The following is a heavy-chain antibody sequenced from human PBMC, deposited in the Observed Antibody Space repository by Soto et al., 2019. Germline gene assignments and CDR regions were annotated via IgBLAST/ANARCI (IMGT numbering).Heavy chain of an antibody. Sequence: SETLSLTCTVSGGSISSYYWSWIRQPPGKGLEWIGYIYYSGSTNYNPSLKSRVTISVDTSKNQFSLKLSSVTAADTAVYYCARRGYSGYDPKAYWYFDLWGRGTLVTVSS. V-gene: IGHV4-59*08. CDR2: IYYSGST. CDR1: GGSISSYY. CDR3: ARRGYSGYDPKAYWYFDL. J-gene: IGHJ2*01. D-gene: IGHD5-12*01.